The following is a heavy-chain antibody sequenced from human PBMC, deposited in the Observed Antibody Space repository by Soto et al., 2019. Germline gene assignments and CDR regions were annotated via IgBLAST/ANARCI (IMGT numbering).Heavy chain of an antibody. Sequence: EVQLLESGGGLVQPGGSLRLSCAASGFTFSSHAMSWVRQAPGKGLEWVSAISGSGGSTYYADSVKGRFTISRDNSKNTLYLQMNSLRAEDTAVYYCAKVGGQQLVLSRAEYFQHWGQGTLVTVSS. V-gene: IGHV3-23*01. D-gene: IGHD6-13*01. CDR2: ISGSGGST. CDR1: GFTFSSHA. J-gene: IGHJ1*01. CDR3: AKVGGQQLVLSRAEYFQH.